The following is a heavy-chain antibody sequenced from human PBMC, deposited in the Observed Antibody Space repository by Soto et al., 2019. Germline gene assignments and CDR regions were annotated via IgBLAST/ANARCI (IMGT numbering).Heavy chain of an antibody. V-gene: IGHV1-69*12. CDR1: GGTFSSYA. Sequence: QVQLVQSGAEVKKPGSSVKVSCKASGGTFSSYAISWVRQAPGQGLEWMGGIIPIFGTANYAQKFQGRGTITAAESASTADMELSSLRAEDRAVYYCARGGGYCSGGSCYRACDSRGPGTMVTVSS. J-gene: IGHJ3*02. CDR3: ARGGGYCSGGSCYRACDS. D-gene: IGHD2-15*01. CDR2: IIPIFGTA.